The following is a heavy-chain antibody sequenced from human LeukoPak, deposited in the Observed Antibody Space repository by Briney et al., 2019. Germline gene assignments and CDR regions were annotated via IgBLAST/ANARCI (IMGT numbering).Heavy chain of an antibody. CDR2: ISYDGSNK. D-gene: IGHD3-3*01. Sequence: GGSLRLSCAASGFTFSSYAMHWVRQAPGKGLEWVAVISYDGSNKYYADSVKGRFTISRDNSKNTLYLQMNSLRAEDTAVYYCARDPHDTYYDFWSAYSNWFDPWGQGTLVTVSS. CDR3: ARDPHDTYYDFWSAYSNWFDP. J-gene: IGHJ5*02. V-gene: IGHV3-30-3*01. CDR1: GFTFSSYA.